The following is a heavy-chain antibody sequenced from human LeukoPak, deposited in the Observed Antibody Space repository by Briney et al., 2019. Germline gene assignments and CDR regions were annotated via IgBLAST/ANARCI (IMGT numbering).Heavy chain of an antibody. CDR2: INPNSGGT. V-gene: IGHV1-2*02. D-gene: IGHD7-27*01. CDR1: GYTFTGYY. J-gene: IGHJ6*02. Sequence: ASVKVSCKASGYTFTGYYMHWVRQAPGQGLEWMGWINPNSGGTNYAQKFQGRVTMTRDTSISTAYMELSRLRSDDTAVYYCAKGSPGLYYYYGMDVWGQGTTVTVSS. CDR3: AKGSPGLYYYYGMDV.